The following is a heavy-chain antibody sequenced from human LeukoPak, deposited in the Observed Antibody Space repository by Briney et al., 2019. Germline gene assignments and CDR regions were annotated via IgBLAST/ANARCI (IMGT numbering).Heavy chain of an antibody. CDR2: IHYSGST. Sequence: SETLSLTCTVSGGSISSSSYYWGWIRQPPGKGLEWIGSIHYSGSTYNNPSLKSRVTISVDTSKNQFSLKLSSVTAADTAVYYCARSYYYYYGMDVWGQGTTVTVSS. J-gene: IGHJ6*02. CDR3: ARSYYYYYGMDV. V-gene: IGHV4-39*07. CDR1: GGSISSSSYY.